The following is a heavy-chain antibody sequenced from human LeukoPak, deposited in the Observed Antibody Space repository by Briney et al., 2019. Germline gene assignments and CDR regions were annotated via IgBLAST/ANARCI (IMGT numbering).Heavy chain of an antibody. CDR3: ARAFLLRCNGGSCYSGPHSDY. CDR2: ISSSSSYI. J-gene: IGHJ4*02. D-gene: IGHD2-15*01. V-gene: IGHV3-21*01. CDR1: GFTFSSYS. Sequence: GGSLRLSCAASGFTFSSYSMNWVRQAPGKGLEWVSSISSSSSYIYYADSVKGRFTISRDNAKNSLYLQMNSLRAADTPLCYCARAFLLRCNGGSCYSGPHSDYWGQGTLVTVSS.